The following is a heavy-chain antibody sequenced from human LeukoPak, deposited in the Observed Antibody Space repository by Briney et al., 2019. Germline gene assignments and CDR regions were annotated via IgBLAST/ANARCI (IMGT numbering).Heavy chain of an antibody. V-gene: IGHV5-51*01. CDR1: GYSFTSYW. Sequence: GESLKISCKGSGYSFTSYWIGWVRQMPGKGLEWMGIIYPGDSDTRYSPSFQGQVTISADKSISTAHLQWSSLKASDTAMYYCARSSYYDSSGYYYEDNWFDPWGQGTLVTVSS. CDR2: IYPGDSDT. J-gene: IGHJ5*02. D-gene: IGHD3-22*01. CDR3: ARSSYYDSSGYYYEDNWFDP.